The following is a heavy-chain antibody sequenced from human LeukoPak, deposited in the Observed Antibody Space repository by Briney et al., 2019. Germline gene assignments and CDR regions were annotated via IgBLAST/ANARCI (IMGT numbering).Heavy chain of an antibody. V-gene: IGHV1-46*02. D-gene: IGHD1-26*01. Sequence: ASVKVSCKASGYTFKSYFMHWVRQAPGQGLEWMAIINPSGGSPTYAQKFQGRVIMTSDTSTNTLYMELSSLRSEDTAVYYCSRNWEFYYFDYWGQGTPVSVSS. CDR3: SRNWEFYYFDY. J-gene: IGHJ4*02. CDR2: INPSGGSP. CDR1: GYTFKSYF.